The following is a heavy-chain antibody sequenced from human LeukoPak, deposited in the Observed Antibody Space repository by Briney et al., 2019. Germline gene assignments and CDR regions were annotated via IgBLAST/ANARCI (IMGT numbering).Heavy chain of an antibody. CDR3: AGQWLVLSNWFDP. J-gene: IGHJ5*02. CDR1: GFTFSSYA. CDR2: ISGSGGST. V-gene: IGHV3-23*01. Sequence: GGSLRLSCAASGFTFSSYAMSWVRQAPGKGLEWVSAISGSGGSTYYADSVKGRFTISRDNSRNTRYLQMNSLRAEDTAVYYCAGQWLVLSNWFDPWGQGTLVTVSS. D-gene: IGHD6-19*01.